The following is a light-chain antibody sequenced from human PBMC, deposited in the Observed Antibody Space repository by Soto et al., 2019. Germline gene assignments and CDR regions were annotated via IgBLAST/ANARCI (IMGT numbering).Light chain of an antibody. CDR1: QSISNW. J-gene: IGKJ1*01. Sequence: DVQMTQSPSTLSASVGDRVTITCRASQSISNWLAWYRQRPGKAPKLLIYDASTLQSGVPSRFSGSGSGTEFTLTISTLQPADFATYYCQQYNSYSMWAFGQGTEV. V-gene: IGKV1-5*01. CDR3: QQYNSYSMWA. CDR2: DAS.